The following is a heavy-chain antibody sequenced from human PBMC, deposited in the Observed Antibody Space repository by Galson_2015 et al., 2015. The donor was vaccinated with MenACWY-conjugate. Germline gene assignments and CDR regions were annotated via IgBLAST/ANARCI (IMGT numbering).Heavy chain of an antibody. Sequence: IRQPPWKGLEWIGYVYYGGSTNYNPSLKSRVSISADTSKNQFFLRLTSVTAADTAVCYCVRGTGLAYWGQGTLVSVSS. D-gene: IGHD1-1*01. CDR3: VRGTGLAY. J-gene: IGHJ4*02. CDR2: VYYGGST. V-gene: IGHV4-59*01.